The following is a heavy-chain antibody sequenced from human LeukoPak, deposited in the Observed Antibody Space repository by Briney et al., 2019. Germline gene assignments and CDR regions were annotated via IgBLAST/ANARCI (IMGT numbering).Heavy chain of an antibody. J-gene: IGHJ5*02. D-gene: IGHD6-19*01. Sequence: PGGSLRLSCAVSGFTFSSYDMHWVRQDPGKGLEWVAIISHDGSHKYYADSVKGRFTISRDNSRNTLYLQMNSLRSDDTAVYYCARAHSSGPVDWFDPWGQGTLVTVSS. CDR2: ISHDGSHK. CDR3: ARAHSSGPVDWFDP. CDR1: GFTFSSYD. V-gene: IGHV3-30*03.